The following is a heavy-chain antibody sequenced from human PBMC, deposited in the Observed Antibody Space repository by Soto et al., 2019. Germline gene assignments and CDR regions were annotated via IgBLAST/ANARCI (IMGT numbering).Heavy chain of an antibody. CDR3: ATTWIQGQIHLVDY. CDR1: GFTFSSYG. Sequence: GGSLRLSCAASGFTFSSYGMHWVRQAPGKGLEWVAVISYDGSNKYYADSVKGRFTISRDNSKNTLYLQMNSLRAEDTAVYYCATTWIQGQIHLVDYWGQGTMVTVYS. J-gene: IGHJ4*02. CDR2: ISYDGSNK. V-gene: IGHV3-30*03. D-gene: IGHD5-18*01.